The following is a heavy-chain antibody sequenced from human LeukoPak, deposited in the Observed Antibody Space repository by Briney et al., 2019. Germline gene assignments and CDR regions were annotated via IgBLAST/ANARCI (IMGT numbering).Heavy chain of an antibody. V-gene: IGHV4-39*01. CDR2: IYYSGST. CDR1: GRSISSSSYY. CDR3: ARLNRNLYSSVKFDP. J-gene: IGHJ5*02. D-gene: IGHD6-19*01. Sequence: PSDTLSLTCTVSGRSISSSSYYWGWIRQPPGKGLEWIGSIYYSGSTYYNPSLKSRVTISVDTSKNQFSLNLSSVTAADTAVYYCARLNRNLYSSVKFDPWGQGTLVTVSS.